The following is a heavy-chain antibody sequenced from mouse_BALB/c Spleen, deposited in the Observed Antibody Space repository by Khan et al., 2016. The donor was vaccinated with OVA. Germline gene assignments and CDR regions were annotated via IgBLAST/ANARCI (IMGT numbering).Heavy chain of an antibody. J-gene: IGHJ4*01. CDR1: FYSITSNYA. D-gene: IGHD1-1*01. CDR3: ARGNYYGYAMDY. V-gene: IGHV3-2*02. CDR2: ISYSGST. Sequence: EVQLQESGPVLFPPLPSLSLPFPFPFYSITSNYAWNWIRQFPGNKLEWVGYISYSGSTSYNPSLKSRISITRDTSKNQFFLQLNSVTTEDTATYYCARGNYYGYAMDYWGQGTSVTVSS.